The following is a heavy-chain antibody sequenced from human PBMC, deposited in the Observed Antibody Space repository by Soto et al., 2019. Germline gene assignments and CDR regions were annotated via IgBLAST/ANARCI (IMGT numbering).Heavy chain of an antibody. Sequence: GASVKVSCKASGYTFINYGFSWLRQAPGQGLEWMGWISGYNDNTKYAQGFQGRVTMTTDTSTSTAYMELRSLRSDDTAVYYCVRDNPQVFGVVTPFEYCGQGTLVTVYS. CDR2: ISGYNDNT. CDR1: GYTFINYG. CDR3: VRDNPQVFGVVTPFEY. D-gene: IGHD3-3*01. J-gene: IGHJ4*02. V-gene: IGHV1-18*01.